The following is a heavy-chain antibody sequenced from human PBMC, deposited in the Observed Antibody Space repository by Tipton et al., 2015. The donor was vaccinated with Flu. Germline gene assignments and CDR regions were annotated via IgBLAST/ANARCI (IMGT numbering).Heavy chain of an antibody. V-gene: IGHV4-34*01. Sequence: TLSLTCAVYGGSFSGYYWSWIRQPPGKGLEWIGEINHSGSTNYNPSLKSRVTISVDTSKNQFSLKLSSVTAADTAVYYCARGFYDFWSGYYPKYYYYMDVWGKGTTVTVSS. CDR2: INHSGST. CDR3: ARGFYDFWSGYYPKYYYYMDV. D-gene: IGHD3-3*01. CDR1: GGSFSGYY. J-gene: IGHJ6*03.